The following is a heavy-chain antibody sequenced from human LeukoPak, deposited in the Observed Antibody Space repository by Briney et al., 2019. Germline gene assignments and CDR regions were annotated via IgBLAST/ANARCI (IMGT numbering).Heavy chain of an antibody. CDR1: GFTFNTYD. V-gene: IGHV3-23*01. D-gene: IGHD3-9*01. CDR2: ISAGGHDT. CDR3: TKGTLTGYFIGN. J-gene: IGHJ4*02. Sequence: QAGGSLRLSCAASGFTFNTYDMTWVRQAPGKGLEWVSAISAGGHDTYYADSVKGRFTISRDNSKNTLYLHMNSLRADDTAIFYCTKGTLTGYFIGNWGQGAPVTVSS.